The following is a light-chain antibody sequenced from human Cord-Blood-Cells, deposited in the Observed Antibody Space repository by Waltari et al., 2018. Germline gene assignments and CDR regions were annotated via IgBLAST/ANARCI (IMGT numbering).Light chain of an antibody. Sequence: EIVLTQSPATLSLSPGERATLSCRASQSVSSYLAWYQQKPGQAPRLLIYDASNRATGIPARFSGSGAGTDFTLTISGLEPEDFAFYYCQQRSNWPRTFGQGTKVEI. CDR1: QSVSSY. CDR2: DAS. CDR3: QQRSNWPRT. V-gene: IGKV3-11*01. J-gene: IGKJ1*01.